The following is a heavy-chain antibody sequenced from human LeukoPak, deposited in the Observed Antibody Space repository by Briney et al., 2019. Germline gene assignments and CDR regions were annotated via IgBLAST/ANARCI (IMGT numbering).Heavy chain of an antibody. CDR1: GFTFSSYG. CDR2: ISGSGGST. J-gene: IGHJ4*02. V-gene: IGHV3-23*01. D-gene: IGHD1-1*01. CDR3: AKSLQLYSVGAYYFDY. Sequence: GGSLRLSCAASGFTFSSYGMSWVRQAPGKGLEWVSAISGSGGSTYYADSVKGRFTISRDNSKNTLYLQMNSLRAEDTAVYYCAKSLQLYSVGAYYFDYWGQGTLVTVSS.